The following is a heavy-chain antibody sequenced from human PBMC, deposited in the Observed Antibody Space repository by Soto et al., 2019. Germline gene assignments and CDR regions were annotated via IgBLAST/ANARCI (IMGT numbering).Heavy chain of an antibody. CDR2: FDPEDGET. V-gene: IGHV1-24*01. D-gene: IGHD7-27*01. Sequence: ASVKVSCKVSGYTLTELSMHWVRQAPGKGLEWMGGFDPEDGETIYAQKFQGRVTMTEDTSTDTAYMELSSLRSEDTSVYYCATDSGERALNYYYYYGMDVWGQGTTVTVSS. J-gene: IGHJ6*02. CDR1: GYTLTELS. CDR3: ATDSGERALNYYYYYGMDV.